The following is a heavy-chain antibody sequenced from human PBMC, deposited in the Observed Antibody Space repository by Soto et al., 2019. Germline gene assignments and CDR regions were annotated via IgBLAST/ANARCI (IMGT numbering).Heavy chain of an antibody. CDR1: GYTFTSYG. CDR3: ARDAAYYDFWSGYSGRYFDL. J-gene: IGHJ2*01. V-gene: IGHV1-18*01. Sequence: QVQLVQSGAEVKKPGASVKVSCKASGYTFTSYGISWVRQAPGQGLEWMGWISAYNGNTNYAQKLQGRVTMTTDTSTRTAYMELRSLRSDDTAVYYCARDAAYYDFWSGYSGRYFDLWGRGTLVTVSS. D-gene: IGHD3-3*01. CDR2: ISAYNGNT.